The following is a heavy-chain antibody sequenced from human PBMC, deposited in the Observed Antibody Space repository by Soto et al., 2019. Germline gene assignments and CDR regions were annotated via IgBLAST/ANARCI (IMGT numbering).Heavy chain of an antibody. CDR1: GFTFSSYG. Sequence: GGSLRLSCAASGFTFSSYGMHWVRQAPGKGLEWVAVIWYDGSNKYYADSVKGRFTISRDNSKNTLYLQMNSLRAEDTAVYYCARAGGYDREVDYWCQGTLVTVSS. V-gene: IGHV3-33*01. CDR3: ARAGGYDREVDY. CDR2: IWYDGSNK. J-gene: IGHJ4*02. D-gene: IGHD5-12*01.